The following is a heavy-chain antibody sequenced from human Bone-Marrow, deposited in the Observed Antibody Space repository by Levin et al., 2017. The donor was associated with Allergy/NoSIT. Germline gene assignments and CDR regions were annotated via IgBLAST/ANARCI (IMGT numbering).Heavy chain of an antibody. V-gene: IGHV1-18*01. CDR2: ISAYNVTP. D-gene: IGHD3-16*02. J-gene: IGHJ4*02. Sequence: ASVKVSCKASGYSLGSYAMTWVRQAPGQGLEWMGWISAYNVTPKYAQKFQGRVTMTTDTSTGTAYMELRSLRSDDTAVYYCARDGMITFGGVIVTKFDYWGQGTLVTVSS. CDR3: ARDGMITFGGVIVTKFDY. CDR1: GYSLGSYA.